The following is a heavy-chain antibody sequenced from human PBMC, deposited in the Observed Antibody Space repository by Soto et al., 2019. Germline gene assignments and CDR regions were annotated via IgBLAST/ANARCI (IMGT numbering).Heavy chain of an antibody. CDR1: GGSISSSSYY. CDR2: IYYSGST. V-gene: IGHV4-39*01. Sequence: SETLSLTCTVSGGSISSSSYYWCWIRHPPGKGLEWIGSIYYSGSTYYNPSLKSRVTISVDTSKDQFSLKLSSVTAADTAVYYCARGIAAAGYFDYWGQGTLVTVSS. J-gene: IGHJ4*02. CDR3: ARGIAAAGYFDY. D-gene: IGHD6-13*01.